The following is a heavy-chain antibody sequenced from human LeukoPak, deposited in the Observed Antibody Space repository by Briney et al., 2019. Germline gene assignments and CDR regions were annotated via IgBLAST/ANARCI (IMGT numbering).Heavy chain of an antibody. V-gene: IGHV3-48*04. CDR3: ARDIYYYDSSGYYFPGGSDY. CDR2: ISCGGSTI. CDR1: GFTFSSYS. Sequence: GGSLRLSCAASGFTFSSYSMNWVRQAPGKGLEWVSHISCGGSTIYYADSVKGRFTISRDNAKNSLYLQMNSLRAEDTAVYYCARDIYYYDSSGYYFPGGSDYWGQGTLVTVSS. J-gene: IGHJ4*02. D-gene: IGHD3-22*01.